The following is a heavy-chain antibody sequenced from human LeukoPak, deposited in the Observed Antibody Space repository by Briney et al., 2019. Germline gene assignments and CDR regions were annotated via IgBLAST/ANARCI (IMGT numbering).Heavy chain of an antibody. V-gene: IGHV3-30-3*01. CDR1: GFTFSSYA. Sequence: GRSLRLSCAASGFTFSSYAMHWVRQAPGKGLEWVAVISYDGSNKYYADSVKGRFTISRDNSKNTLYLQMNSLRAEDTAVYYCASSTVSDAFDIWGQGTMVTVSS. J-gene: IGHJ3*02. D-gene: IGHD4-17*01. CDR3: ASSTVSDAFDI. CDR2: ISYDGSNK.